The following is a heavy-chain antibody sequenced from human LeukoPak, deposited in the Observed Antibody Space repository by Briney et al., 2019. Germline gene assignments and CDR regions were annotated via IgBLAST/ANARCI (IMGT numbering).Heavy chain of an antibody. D-gene: IGHD4-17*01. Sequence: GGSLRLSCAASGFTFDDYGMSWVRQAPGKGLEWVSGINWNGGSTVYADSVKGRFTISRDNAKNSLYLQMNSLRAEDRALYYCARDRDNYGDYDALLDYWGQGTLVTVSS. V-gene: IGHV3-20*04. J-gene: IGHJ4*02. CDR3: ARDRDNYGDYDALLDY. CDR1: GFTFDDYG. CDR2: INWNGGST.